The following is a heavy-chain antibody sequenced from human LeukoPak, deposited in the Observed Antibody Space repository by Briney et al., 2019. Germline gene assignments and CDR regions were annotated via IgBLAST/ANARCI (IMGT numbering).Heavy chain of an antibody. Sequence: GGSLRLSCAASGFTFSSYSMNCVRQAPGKGLEWVSSISSSSSYIYYADSVKGRFTISRDNAKNSLYLQMNSLRAEDTAVYYCASPRGYDSRDFDYWGQGTLVTVSS. CDR2: ISSSSSYI. CDR1: GFTFSSYS. J-gene: IGHJ4*02. V-gene: IGHV3-21*01. CDR3: ASPRGYDSRDFDY. D-gene: IGHD5-12*01.